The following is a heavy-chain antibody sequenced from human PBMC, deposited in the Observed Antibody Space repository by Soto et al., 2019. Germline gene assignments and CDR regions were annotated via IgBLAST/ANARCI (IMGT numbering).Heavy chain of an antibody. CDR3: ATFRGMTTATTERSFDY. J-gene: IGHJ4*02. Sequence: SETLSLTCAVYGGSFSGYYWSWIRQPPGKGLEWIGEINHSGSTNYNPSLKSRVTISVDTSKNQFSLKLSSVTAADTAVYYCATFRGMTTATTERSFDYWGQGTLVTVSS. D-gene: IGHD4-17*01. V-gene: IGHV4-34*01. CDR1: GGSFSGYY. CDR2: INHSGST.